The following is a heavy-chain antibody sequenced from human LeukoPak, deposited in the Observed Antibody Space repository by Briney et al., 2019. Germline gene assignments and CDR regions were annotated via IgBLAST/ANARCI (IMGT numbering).Heavy chain of an antibody. D-gene: IGHD6-13*01. Sequence: PSQTLSLTCSVSGGSISSDDYCWNWIRQPPGKGLEWIGYIYHSGSTYYNPSLKSRVTISVDRSKNHFSLKLTSVTAADTAVYYCARSSAAAGADPWGQGTLVTVSS. V-gene: IGHV4-30-2*01. CDR1: GGSISSDDYC. J-gene: IGHJ5*02. CDR2: IYHSGST. CDR3: ARSSAAAGADP.